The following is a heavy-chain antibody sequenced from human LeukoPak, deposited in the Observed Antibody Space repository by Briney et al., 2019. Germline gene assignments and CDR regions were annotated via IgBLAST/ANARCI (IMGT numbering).Heavy chain of an antibody. CDR3: ARRGSSHMDI. Sequence: GESLETPFKGSGYSFTSYWIGWVRQMPGKGVEWMGIIYPADSDTTYSPSFQGQVTISADKSISTAYLQWSSLKASDTAMYYCARRGSSHMDIWGQGTTVTVSS. V-gene: IGHV5-51*01. J-gene: IGHJ6*02. CDR2: IYPADSDT. D-gene: IGHD6-13*01. CDR1: GYSFTSYW.